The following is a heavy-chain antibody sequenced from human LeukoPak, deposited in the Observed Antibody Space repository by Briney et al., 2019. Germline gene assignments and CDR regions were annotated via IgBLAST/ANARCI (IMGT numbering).Heavy chain of an antibody. CDR1: GFTFSSYW. CDR3: ARGYYYYYYGMDV. J-gene: IGHJ6*02. V-gene: IGHV3-74*01. Sequence: GGSLRLSCVGSGFTFSSYWMSWVRQAPGKGLVWVSRINSDGSSTSYADSVKGRFTISRDNAKNTLYLQMNSLRAEDTAVYYCARGYYYYYYGMDVWGQGTTVTVSS. CDR2: INSDGSST.